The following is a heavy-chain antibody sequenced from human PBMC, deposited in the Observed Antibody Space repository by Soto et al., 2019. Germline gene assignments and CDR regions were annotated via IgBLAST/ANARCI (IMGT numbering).Heavy chain of an antibody. CDR2: IYYSGST. CDR3: ARAVTRRCSGGSCYWFDP. D-gene: IGHD2-15*01. Sequence: SETLSLTCTVSGGSISSGDYYWSWIRQPPGKGLEWIGYIYYSGSTYYNPSLKSRVTISVDTSKNQFSLKLSSVTAADTAVYYFARAVTRRCSGGSCYWFDPWGQGTLVTVSS. CDR1: GGSISSGDYY. V-gene: IGHV4-30-4*01. J-gene: IGHJ5*02.